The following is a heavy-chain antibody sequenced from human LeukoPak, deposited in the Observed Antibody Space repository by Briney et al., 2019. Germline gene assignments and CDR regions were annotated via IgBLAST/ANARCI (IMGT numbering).Heavy chain of an antibody. D-gene: IGHD1-26*01. Sequence: GGSLRLSCAASGFTFSSYGMHWVRQAPGKGLEWVAVISYDGSNKYYADSVKGRFTISRDNSKNTLYLQMNSLRAENTAVYYCAKRIVGPYFYYFDYWGQGTLVTVSS. CDR1: GFTFSSYG. CDR2: ISYDGSNK. J-gene: IGHJ4*02. CDR3: AKRIVGPYFYYFDY. V-gene: IGHV3-30*18.